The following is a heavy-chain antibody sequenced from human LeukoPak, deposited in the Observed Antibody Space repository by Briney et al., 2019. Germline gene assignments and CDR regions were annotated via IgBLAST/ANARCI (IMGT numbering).Heavy chain of an antibody. Sequence: GGSLRLSCAASGFTFSSNAMTWVRQAPGKGLEWVAVISYDGSNKYYADSVKGRFTISRDNSKNTLYLQMNSLRAEDTAVYYCAKDIEEWLVKGGGCFDYWGQGTLVTVSS. CDR2: ISYDGSNK. CDR3: AKDIEEWLVKGGGCFDY. CDR1: GFTFSSNA. D-gene: IGHD6-19*01. J-gene: IGHJ4*02. V-gene: IGHV3-30*18.